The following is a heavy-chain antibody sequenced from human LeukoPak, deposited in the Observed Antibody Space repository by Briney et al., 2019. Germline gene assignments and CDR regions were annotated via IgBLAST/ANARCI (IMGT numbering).Heavy chain of an antibody. J-gene: IGHJ4*02. Sequence: GGSLRLSCAASGFTFSSYGMHWVRQAPGKGLEWVAVIWYDGSNKYYADSVKGRFTISRDNSKNTLYLQMNSLRAEDTAVYYCARGGWRFLEWLLGYFDYWGQGTLVTVSS. CDR1: GFTFSSYG. CDR3: ARGGWRFLEWLLGYFDY. D-gene: IGHD3-3*01. V-gene: IGHV3-33*01. CDR2: IWYDGSNK.